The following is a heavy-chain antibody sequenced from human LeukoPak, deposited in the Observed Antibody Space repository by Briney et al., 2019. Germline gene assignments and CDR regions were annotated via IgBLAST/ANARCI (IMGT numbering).Heavy chain of an antibody. J-gene: IGHJ4*02. V-gene: IGHV1-18*01. Sequence: ASVKVSCKASGYTFNRYGFTWVRQAPGQGLEWMGYISAYNGETNYAQKFQGRVTMTTDTSTTTAYMELRSLGSDDTAVYYCARGGGVAVTVVFDYWGQGTLVTVSS. CDR3: ARGGGVAVTVVFDY. CDR2: ISAYNGET. CDR1: GYTFNRYG. D-gene: IGHD2-8*02.